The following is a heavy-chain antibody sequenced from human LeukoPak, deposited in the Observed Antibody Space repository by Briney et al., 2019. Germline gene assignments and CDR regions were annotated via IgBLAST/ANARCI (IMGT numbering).Heavy chain of an antibody. V-gene: IGHV3-23*01. J-gene: IGHJ4*02. Sequence: GGSLRLSCAASVFTFSSYIMNWVRQAPGKGLEWVSGISGSGDSTYYADSVKGRFTISRDNSKNTLSLQMNSLRAEDTAVYCCAKGTVMVKGYFDYWGQGTLVTVSS. CDR2: ISGSGDST. CDR1: VFTFSSYI. D-gene: IGHD5-18*01. CDR3: AKGTVMVKGYFDY.